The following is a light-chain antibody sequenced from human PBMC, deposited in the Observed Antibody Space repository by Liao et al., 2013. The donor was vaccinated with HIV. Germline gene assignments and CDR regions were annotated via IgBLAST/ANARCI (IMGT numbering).Light chain of an antibody. V-gene: IGLV3-21*04. CDR2: YDS. Sequence: SYELTQPPSVSVAPGKTARIPCGGNNIGSKSVHWYQQKPGQAPVVVIYYDSDRPSGIPERFSGSNSGNTATLTISRVEDGDEADYVCQVWDTSVDRFVFGTGTKVTVL. J-gene: IGLJ1*01. CDR1: NIGSKS. CDR3: QVWDTSVDRFV.